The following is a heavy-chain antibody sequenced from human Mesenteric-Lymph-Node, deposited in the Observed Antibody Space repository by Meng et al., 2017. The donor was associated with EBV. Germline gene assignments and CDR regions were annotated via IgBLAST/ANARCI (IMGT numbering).Heavy chain of an antibody. J-gene: IGHJ4*02. D-gene: IGHD3/OR15-3a*01. CDR3: AREGDWTTFGY. CDR2: ISAYNGNT. CDR1: GYTYTSYG. Sequence: QGQLVQSGADMKKPGASVKASCKASGYTYTSYGIIWVRQAPGQGLEWVGWISAYNGNTNYAQKVQGRVTMTTDTSTTTAYMELRRLRSDDTAVYYCAREGDWTTFGYWGQGTLVTVSS. V-gene: IGHV1-18*01.